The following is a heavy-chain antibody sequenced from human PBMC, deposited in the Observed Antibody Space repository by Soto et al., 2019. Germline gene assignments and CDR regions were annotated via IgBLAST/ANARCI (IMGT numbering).Heavy chain of an antibody. CDR2: VFYSGVT. D-gene: IGHD3-10*01. CDR3: ARAGFSYGHLLF. CDR1: GGPIKTGDYY. Sequence: PSETLSLTCNASGGPIKTGDYYWNWIRQPPGKGLEWIGYVFYSGVTNYSPSLKSRAAISMDTSKNQFSLSLTSVTAADTAVYYCARAGFSYGHLLFWGQGIRVTVSS. V-gene: IGHV4-30-4*01. J-gene: IGHJ4*02.